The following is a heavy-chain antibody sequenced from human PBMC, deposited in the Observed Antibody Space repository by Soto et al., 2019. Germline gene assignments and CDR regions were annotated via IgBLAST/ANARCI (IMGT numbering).Heavy chain of an antibody. V-gene: IGHV3-23*01. CDR2: IIDSGGST. CDR3: AKGRSYYYYYGVDV. J-gene: IGHJ6*02. CDR1: WFTFGSRA. Sequence: PCGSLRVRRSVVWFTFGSRAMGWVRQAPGKGLEWVSDIIDSGGSTYYADSVKGRFTISRDNSKSTLYLQMNSLRAEDTALYYCAKGRSYYYYYGVDVWGQGTTVTVSS.